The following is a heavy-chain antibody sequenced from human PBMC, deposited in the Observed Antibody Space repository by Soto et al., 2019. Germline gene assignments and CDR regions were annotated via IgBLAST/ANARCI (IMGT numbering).Heavy chain of an antibody. Sequence: PGGSLRLSCAASGFTFSSYGMHWVRQAPGKGLEWVAVISYDGSNKYYADSVKGRFTISRDNSKNTLYLQMNSLRAEDTAVYYCAKDALTRHDYGPVFDYWGQGTLVTVSS. V-gene: IGHV3-30*18. CDR3: AKDALTRHDYGPVFDY. D-gene: IGHD4-17*01. J-gene: IGHJ4*02. CDR2: ISYDGSNK. CDR1: GFTFSSYG.